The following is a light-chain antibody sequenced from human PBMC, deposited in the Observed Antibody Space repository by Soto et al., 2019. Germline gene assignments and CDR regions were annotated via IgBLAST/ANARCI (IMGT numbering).Light chain of an antibody. CDR3: QQYNTYWT. Sequence: DIPMTQSPSTLSASVGDRVTITCRASQSISGWLAWYQQKPGKAPKLLIHDASNLESGVPSRFSGSGSGTEFTLTISSLQPDDFATYYCQQYNTYWTFGQGTKVEI. CDR2: DAS. V-gene: IGKV1-5*01. CDR1: QSISGW. J-gene: IGKJ1*01.